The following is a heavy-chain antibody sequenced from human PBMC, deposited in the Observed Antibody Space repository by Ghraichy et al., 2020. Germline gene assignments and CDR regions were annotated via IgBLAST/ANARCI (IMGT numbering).Heavy chain of an antibody. D-gene: IGHD2-21*02. V-gene: IGHV3-23*01. CDR1: GFTFSNYA. CDR2: ISGDGTGT. J-gene: IGHJ4*02. Sequence: ETLSLTCAPSGFTFSNYAMTWVRQAPGKGLEWVSIISGDGTGTLYADSVKGRFIISRDNSRNTLYLQLSSLRAEDTALYYCAKGRGEYCNGDCSSRILDSWGQGTLVTVSS. CDR3: AKGRGEYCNGDCSSRILDS.